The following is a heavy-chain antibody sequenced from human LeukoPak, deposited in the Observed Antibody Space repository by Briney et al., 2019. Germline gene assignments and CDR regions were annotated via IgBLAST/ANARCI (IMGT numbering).Heavy chain of an antibody. CDR2: ISGSGGST. V-gene: IGHV3-23*01. CDR1: GFTFSNYA. D-gene: IGHD2-21*01. CDR3: AKPELPNNAINYYFDY. Sequence: GGSLRLSCAASGFTFSNYAMNWVRQAPGKGLEWVSSISGSGGSTYYADSVKGRFTISRDTSTLYLQMNSLRAEDTAVYYCAKPELPNNAINYYFDYWGRGTLVTVSS. J-gene: IGHJ4*02.